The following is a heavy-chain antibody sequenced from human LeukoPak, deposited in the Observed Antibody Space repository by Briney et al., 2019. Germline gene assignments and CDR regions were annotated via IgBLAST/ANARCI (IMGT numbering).Heavy chain of an antibody. CDR2: MNPNSGNT. D-gene: IGHD2-21*02. CDR3: ARLVVTGELLYYYYMDV. J-gene: IGHJ6*03. Sequence: GASVKVSCKASGYTFTSYDINWVRQATGQGLEWMGWMNPNSGNTGYAQKFQGRVTMTRNTSISTAYMELRNLRSDDTAVYYCARLVVTGELLYYYYMDVWGKGTTVTISS. CDR1: GYTFTSYD. V-gene: IGHV1-8*01.